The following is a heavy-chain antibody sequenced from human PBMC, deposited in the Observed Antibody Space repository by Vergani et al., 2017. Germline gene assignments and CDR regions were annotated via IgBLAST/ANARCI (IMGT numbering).Heavy chain of an antibody. CDR1: GFSLSRFW. D-gene: IGHD3-16*02. CDR2: ISPDGSAT. CDR3: AKDYGGYDDYVWGSYREPYFDY. V-gene: IGHV3-7*01. J-gene: IGHJ4*02. Sequence: EVQLVESGGGLVQPGGSLRLSCAASGFSLSRFWMSWVRQAPEKGLEWVAHISPDGSATSYVDSVKGRFTISRDNSKNTLYLQMNSLRAEDTAVYYCAKDYGGYDDYVWGSYREPYFDYWGQGTLVTVSS.